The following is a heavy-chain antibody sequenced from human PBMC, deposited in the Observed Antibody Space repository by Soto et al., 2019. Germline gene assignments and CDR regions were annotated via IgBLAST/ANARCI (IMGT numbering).Heavy chain of an antibody. CDR3: ARGSWDDVSGHYYMDV. J-gene: IGHJ6*03. CDR1: GDSVSSNSAG. CDR2: TYYKSKWYY. V-gene: IGHV6-1*01. Sequence: QVPLQQSSPGLVKPSQALSLTCDISGDSVSSNSAGWNWIRQTPSRGLEWLGRTYYKSKWYYTYAASVKSRITVRPDTSKNQFSLQLTSVTPEDTAVYYCARGSWDDVSGHYYMDVWDKGTTVTVSS. D-gene: IGHD1-1*01.